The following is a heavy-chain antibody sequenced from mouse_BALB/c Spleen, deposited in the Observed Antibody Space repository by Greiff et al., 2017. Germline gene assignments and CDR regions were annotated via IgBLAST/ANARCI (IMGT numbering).Heavy chain of an antibody. CDR2: IDPENGDT. V-gene: IGHV14-4*02. CDR3: NYYYGSSRDY. Sequence: DVKLQESGAELVRSGASVKLSCTASGFNIKDYYMHWVKQRPEQGLEWIGWIDPENGDTEYAPKFQGKATMTADTSSNTAYLQLSSLTSEDTAVYYCNYYYGSSRDYWGQGTTLTVSS. D-gene: IGHD1-1*01. CDR1: GFNIKDYY. J-gene: IGHJ2*01.